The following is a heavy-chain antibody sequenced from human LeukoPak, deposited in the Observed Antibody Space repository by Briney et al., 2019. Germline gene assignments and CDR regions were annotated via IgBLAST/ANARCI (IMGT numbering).Heavy chain of an antibody. Sequence: GGSLRLSCAASGFTFSSYEMNWVRQAPGKGLEWVSYISSSGRTIYYADSVKGRFTISRDNAKNSLYLQMSSLRADDTAVYYCARGTLNIPGEHGAFDYWGQGTLVTVSS. D-gene: IGHD1-14*01. CDR1: GFTFSSYE. CDR3: ARGTLNIPGEHGAFDY. CDR2: ISSSGRTI. J-gene: IGHJ4*02. V-gene: IGHV3-48*03.